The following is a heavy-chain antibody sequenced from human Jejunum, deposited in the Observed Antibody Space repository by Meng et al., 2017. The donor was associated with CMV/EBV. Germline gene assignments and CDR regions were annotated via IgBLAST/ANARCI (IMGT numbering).Heavy chain of an antibody. CDR3: AKVLNPPRMRFSYYGMDV. Sequence: RTYAMSWVRQAPGKGLEWVSAISSSGDNTWYAASVKGRFTISRDNSKNTLYLQINSLRADDTAVYYCAKVLNPPRMRFSYYGMDVWGQGTTVTVSS. J-gene: IGHJ6*02. V-gene: IGHV3-23*01. CDR1: RTYA. D-gene: IGHD3-10*01. CDR2: ISSSGDNT.